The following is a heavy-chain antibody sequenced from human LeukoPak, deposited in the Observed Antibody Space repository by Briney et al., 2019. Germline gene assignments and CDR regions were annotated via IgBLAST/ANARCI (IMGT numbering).Heavy chain of an antibody. V-gene: IGHV3-23*01. CDR3: AKTEREVPYYYYMDV. CDR1: GFTFSSYA. J-gene: IGHJ6*03. CDR2: ISGSGGST. Sequence: GGSLRLSCAASGFTFSSYAMSWVRQAPGKGLEWVSAISGSGGSTYYADSVKGRFTISRDNSKNTLYLQMNSLRAEDTAVYYCAKTEREVPYYYYMDVWGKGTTVTVSS.